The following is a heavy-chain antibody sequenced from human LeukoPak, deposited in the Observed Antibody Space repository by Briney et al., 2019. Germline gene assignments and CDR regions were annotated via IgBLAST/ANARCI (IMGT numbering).Heavy chain of an antibody. CDR1: GGTFSSYA. J-gene: IGHJ4*02. CDR2: MNPNSGNT. D-gene: IGHD2-15*01. V-gene: IGHV1-8*02. CDR3: ARGRGYCSGGSCYFFDY. Sequence: ASVKVSCKASGGTFSSYAISWVRQAPGQGLEWMGWMNPNSGNTGYAQKFQGRVTMTRNTSISTAYMELSSLRSEDTAVYYCARGRGYCSGGSCYFFDYWGQGTLVTVSS.